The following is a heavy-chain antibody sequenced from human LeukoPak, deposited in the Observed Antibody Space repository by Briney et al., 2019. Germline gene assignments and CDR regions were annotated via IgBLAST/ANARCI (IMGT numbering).Heavy chain of an antibody. D-gene: IGHD6-13*01. Sequence: SETLSLTCTVSDASISSSGYYWGWIRQPPGKGLEWIGSIYYSGSTYTNPSLKSRVAISLDTSRKQFSLRLTSVTAADTAVYYCARGDNGTWYPTGLHFDYWGQGALVTVSS. CDR3: ARGDNGTWYPTGLHFDY. CDR1: DASISSSGYY. J-gene: IGHJ4*02. V-gene: IGHV4-39*07. CDR2: IYYSGST.